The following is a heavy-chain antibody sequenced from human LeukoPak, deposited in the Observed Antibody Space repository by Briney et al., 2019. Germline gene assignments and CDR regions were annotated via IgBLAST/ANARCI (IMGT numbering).Heavy chain of an antibody. D-gene: IGHD2-15*01. CDR3: ARVLRYCSGGNCYSGGLGYMDV. V-gene: IGHV3-21*01. CDR1: GFTFSHHG. Sequence: GGSLRFSCAASGFTFSHHGMHWVRQAPGKGLEWVSSISSSSYYIYYADSVKGRFTISRDNAKSSLYLQMNSLRAEDTAVYYCARVLRYCSGGNCYSGGLGYMDVWGKGTTVTISS. CDR2: ISSSSYYI. J-gene: IGHJ6*03.